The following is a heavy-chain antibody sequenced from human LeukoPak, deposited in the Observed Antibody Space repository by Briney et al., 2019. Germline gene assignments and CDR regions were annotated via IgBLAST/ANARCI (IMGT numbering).Heavy chain of an antibody. CDR1: GGSISSYY. CDR3: ARAPGNDYYPYYYMDG. J-gene: IGHJ6*03. Sequence: SETLSLTCTVSGGSISSYYWSWIRQPPGEGLEWIGYIYYSGSTNYNPSLKSRATISVDTSKNQFSLKVNSVTAADTAVYYCARAPGNDYYPYYYMDGWGKGTTVTVSS. CDR2: IYYSGST. D-gene: IGHD4/OR15-4a*01. V-gene: IGHV4-59*01.